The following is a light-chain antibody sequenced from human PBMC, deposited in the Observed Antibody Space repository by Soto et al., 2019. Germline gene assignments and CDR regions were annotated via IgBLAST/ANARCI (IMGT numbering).Light chain of an antibody. CDR2: GAS. J-gene: IGKJ1*01. CDR1: QSVSSNY. CDR3: QQYGSSPPTT. V-gene: IGKV3-20*01. Sequence: EIVLTQSPGTLSLSLGERATLSCRASQSVSSNYLAWYQQKPGQSPRLLIYGASSRATGIPDRFSGSGSGTDFTLTISRLEPEDFAVYYCQQYGSSPPTTFGQGTKVEIK.